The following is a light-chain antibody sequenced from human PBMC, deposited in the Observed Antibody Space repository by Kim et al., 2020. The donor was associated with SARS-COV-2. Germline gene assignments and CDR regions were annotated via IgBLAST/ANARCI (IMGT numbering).Light chain of an antibody. CDR1: KLGNRY. V-gene: IGLV3-1*01. CDR2: QDQ. CDR3: QAWDRNNGV. Sequence: VSAGQTARITCSGEKLGNRYAAWYQQKPGQSPVLVIYQDQKRPSGIPERFSGSNSGNTATLTITGTQAMDEADYYCQAWDRNNGVFGTGTKVTVL. J-gene: IGLJ1*01.